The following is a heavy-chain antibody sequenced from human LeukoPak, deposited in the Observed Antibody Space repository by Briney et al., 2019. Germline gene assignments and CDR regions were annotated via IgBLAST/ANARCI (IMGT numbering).Heavy chain of an antibody. Sequence: SETLSLTCAVSGGSISSNNWWSWVRQPPGKGLEWIGEIYHSGSTNYNPSLKSRVTISVDTSKNQFSLRLSSVTAADTAVYSCARGDTTMATHTFDYWGQGTLVTVSS. CDR2: IYHSGST. CDR3: ARGDTTMATHTFDY. D-gene: IGHD5-18*01. J-gene: IGHJ4*02. V-gene: IGHV4-4*02. CDR1: GGSISSNNW.